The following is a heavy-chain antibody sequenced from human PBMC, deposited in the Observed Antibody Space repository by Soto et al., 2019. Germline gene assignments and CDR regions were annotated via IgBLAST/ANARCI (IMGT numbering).Heavy chain of an antibody. J-gene: IGHJ6*02. CDR3: ARLVWVPAYRSYYYGMDV. V-gene: IGHV1-69*13. CDR1: GGTFSSYA. CDR2: IIPIFGTA. Sequence: SVKVSCKASGGTFSSYAISWVRQAPGQGPEWMGGIIPIFGTANYAQKFQGRVTITADESTSTAYMELSSLRSEDTAVYYCARLVWVPAYRSYYYGMDVWGQGTTVTVS. D-gene: IGHD2-2*01.